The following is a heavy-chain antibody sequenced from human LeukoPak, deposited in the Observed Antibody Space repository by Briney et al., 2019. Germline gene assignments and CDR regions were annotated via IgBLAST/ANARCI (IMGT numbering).Heavy chain of an antibody. Sequence: GGSLRLSCAASGFTFSSYGMHWVRQAPGKGLEWVAVIWYDGSNKYYADSVKGRFTISRDNSKNTLYLQMNSLRAEDTAVYYCARGAYYDSSGYELTYWGQGTLVTVSS. V-gene: IGHV3-33*01. J-gene: IGHJ4*02. CDR2: IWYDGSNK. CDR3: ARGAYYDSSGYELTY. CDR1: GFTFSSYG. D-gene: IGHD3-22*01.